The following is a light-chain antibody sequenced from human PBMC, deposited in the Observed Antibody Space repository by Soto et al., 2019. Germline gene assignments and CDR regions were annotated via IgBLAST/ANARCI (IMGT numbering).Light chain of an antibody. J-gene: IGKJ1*01. CDR3: QQYYSYPRT. Sequence: IRMTQSPSSLSASTGDRVTITCRASQGISSYLAWYQQKPGKAPKLLIYAASTLPSGVPSRFSGSGSGTDFTLTISCLQSEDFANYYCQQYYSYPRTFGQGTKVDIK. V-gene: IGKV1-8*01. CDR2: AAS. CDR1: QGISSY.